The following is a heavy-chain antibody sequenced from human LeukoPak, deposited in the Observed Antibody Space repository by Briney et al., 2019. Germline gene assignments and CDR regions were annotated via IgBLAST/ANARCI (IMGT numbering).Heavy chain of an antibody. V-gene: IGHV3-7*04. CDR3: AKEQEGTVLRYFDWSYYYFDY. J-gene: IGHJ4*02. Sequence: GGSLRLSCAASGFTFSSDWMIWVRQAPGKGLEWVANIKQDGCEKYYVDSVKGRFTISRDNAKNSLYLKMNSLRAEDTAVYYCAKEQEGTVLRYFDWSYYYFDYWGQGTLVTVSS. CDR1: GFTFSSDW. D-gene: IGHD3-9*01. CDR2: IKQDGCEK.